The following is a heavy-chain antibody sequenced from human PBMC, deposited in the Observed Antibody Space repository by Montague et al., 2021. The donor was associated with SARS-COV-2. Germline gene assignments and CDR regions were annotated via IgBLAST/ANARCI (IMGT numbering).Heavy chain of an antibody. D-gene: IGHD2-15*01. CDR2: ISDSGST. V-gene: IGHV4-59*08. J-gene: IGHJ4*02. Sequence: SETLSLTCTVSGGSISSFYWSWFRQPPGKGLERIGYISDSGSTNYNPSLTSRVTMSVDTSKNQFSLKVNSVTAADTAVYYCARYYSATLPAVYWGQGTLVTVSS. CDR3: ARYYSATLPAVY. CDR1: GGSISSFY.